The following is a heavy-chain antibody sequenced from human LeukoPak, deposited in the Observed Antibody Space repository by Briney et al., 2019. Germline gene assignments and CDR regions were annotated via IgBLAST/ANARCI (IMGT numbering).Heavy chain of an antibody. J-gene: IGHJ4*02. CDR2: IKQDGSEK. Sequence: AGGSLKLSCAASGFTFSSYWMSWVRQAPGKGLEWVANIKQDGSEKYYVDSVKGRFTISRDNAKNSLYLQMNSLRAEDTAVYYCASDSSGYIKPDYWGQGTLVTVSS. CDR3: ASDSSGYIKPDY. V-gene: IGHV3-7*01. D-gene: IGHD3-22*01. CDR1: GFTFSSYW.